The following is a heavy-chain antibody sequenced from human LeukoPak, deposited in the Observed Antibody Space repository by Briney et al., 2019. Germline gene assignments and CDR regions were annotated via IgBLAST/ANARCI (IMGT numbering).Heavy chain of an antibody. CDR3: ASQWELLHAFDI. CDR1: GGSFSGYY. D-gene: IGHD1-26*01. V-gene: IGHV4-34*01. CDR2: INHSGST. J-gene: IGHJ3*02. Sequence: SETLSLTCAVYGGSFSGYYWSWIRQPPGKGLEWIGEINHSGSTNYKPSRKSRVTISVDTSKNLFSLKLSSVPAADTAVYYCASQWELLHAFDIWGKGTMVTVSS.